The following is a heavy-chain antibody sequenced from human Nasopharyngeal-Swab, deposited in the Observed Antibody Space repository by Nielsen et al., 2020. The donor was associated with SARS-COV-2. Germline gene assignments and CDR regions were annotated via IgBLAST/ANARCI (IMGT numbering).Heavy chain of an antibody. V-gene: IGHV1-46*01. CDR1: GYTFTSYY. Sequence: ASVKVSCKASGYTFTSYYMHWVRQAPGQGLEWMGIINPSGGSTSYAQKFQGRVTMTRDTSTSTVYMELSSLRSEDTVVYYCASFIVGAHRETYYGGMDVWGQGTTVTVSS. CDR2: INPSGGST. J-gene: IGHJ6*02. D-gene: IGHD1-26*01. CDR3: ASFIVGAHRETYYGGMDV.